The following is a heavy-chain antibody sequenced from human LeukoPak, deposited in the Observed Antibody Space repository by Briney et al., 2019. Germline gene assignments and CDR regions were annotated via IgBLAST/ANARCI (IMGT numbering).Heavy chain of an antibody. CDR3: ARGRVRGVDSKPYYFDY. D-gene: IGHD3-10*01. V-gene: IGHV3-64D*06. Sequence: GGSLRLSCSASGTAFRTYAMHWVRQPPGKGLYYVSAISINGGSTYYADSVRGRFTISRDNSKNTLYLQMSSLRPDDTAVYYCARGRVRGVDSKPYYFDYWGQGTLVTVSS. CDR1: GTAFRTYA. CDR2: ISINGGST. J-gene: IGHJ4*02.